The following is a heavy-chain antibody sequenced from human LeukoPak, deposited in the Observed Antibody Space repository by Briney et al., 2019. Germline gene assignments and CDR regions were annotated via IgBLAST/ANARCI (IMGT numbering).Heavy chain of an antibody. CDR3: ARGKLGSFDI. CDR1: GFAFSNYD. J-gene: IGHJ3*02. CDR2: IWYDESNK. V-gene: IGHV3-33*01. D-gene: IGHD3-10*01. Sequence: GGSLRLSCAASGFAFSNYDMHWVRQAPGKGLEWVALIWYDESNKYYADSVKGRFSISRDNSKNTLYLQMNSLRVEDTAVYYCARGKLGSFDIWGQGTLVTVSS.